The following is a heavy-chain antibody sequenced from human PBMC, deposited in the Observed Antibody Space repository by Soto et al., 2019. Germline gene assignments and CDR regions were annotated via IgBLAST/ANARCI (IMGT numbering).Heavy chain of an antibody. CDR3: ARDNAYSSSGWFDP. D-gene: IGHD6-6*01. V-gene: IGHV4-59*01. CDR2: IYYSGST. Sequence: SETLSLTCTVSGGSISSYYWSWIRQPPGKGLEWIGYIYYSGSTNYNPSLKSRVTISVDTSKNQFSLKLSSVTAADTAVYYCARDNAYSSSGWFDPWGQGTLVTVSS. J-gene: IGHJ5*02. CDR1: GGSISSYY.